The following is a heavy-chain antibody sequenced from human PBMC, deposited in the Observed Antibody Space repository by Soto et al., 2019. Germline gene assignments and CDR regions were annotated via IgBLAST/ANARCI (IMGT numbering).Heavy chain of an antibody. CDR2: INHSGST. CDR3: ARGRVGYCSSTSCYPWGYYYYYYGMDV. J-gene: IGHJ6*02. D-gene: IGHD2-2*01. Sequence: TSETLSLTCAVYGGSFSGYYWSWIRQPPGKGLEWIGEINHSGSTNYNPSLKSRVTISVDTSKNQFSLKLSSVTAADTAMYYCARGRVGYCSSTSCYPWGYYYYYYGMDVWGQGTTVTVSS. V-gene: IGHV4-34*01. CDR1: GGSFSGYY.